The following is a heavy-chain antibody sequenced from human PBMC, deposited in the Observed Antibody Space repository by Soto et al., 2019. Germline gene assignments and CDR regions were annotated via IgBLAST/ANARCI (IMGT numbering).Heavy chain of an antibody. D-gene: IGHD3-10*01. CDR1: GFMFTSYG. V-gene: IGHV3-74*01. Sequence: GGSLRLSCAASGFMFTSYGIHWVRQAPGKGLVWLSRINSDGSSTSYADSVKGRFTISRDNAKNTLYLQMNSLRAEDTAVYYCARDLRGGSGSPDYWGQGTLVTVS. CDR3: ARDLRGGSGSPDY. CDR2: INSDGSST. J-gene: IGHJ4*02.